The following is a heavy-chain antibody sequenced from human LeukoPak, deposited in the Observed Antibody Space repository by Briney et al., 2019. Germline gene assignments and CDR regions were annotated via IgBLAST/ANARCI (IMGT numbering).Heavy chain of an antibody. Sequence: ASVKVSCKASGYTFTGYYMHWVRQAPGQGLEWMGWINPNSGGTNYAQKFQGRVTMTGDTSISTAYMELSSLRSEDTAVYYCAREPATVTTLAYFDYWGQGTLVTVSS. CDR1: GYTFTGYY. V-gene: IGHV1-2*02. J-gene: IGHJ4*02. CDR2: INPNSGGT. D-gene: IGHD4-17*01. CDR3: AREPATVTTLAYFDY.